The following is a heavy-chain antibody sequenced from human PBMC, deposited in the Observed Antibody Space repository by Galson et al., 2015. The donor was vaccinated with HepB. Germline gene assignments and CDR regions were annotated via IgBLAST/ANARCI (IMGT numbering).Heavy chain of an antibody. CDR2: IYCSGST. D-gene: IGHD4-17*01. V-gene: IGHV4-31*03. CDR3: ARVKYGDYADY. Sequence: TLSLTCTVSGGSISSGGYYWSWIRQHPGKGLEWIGYIYCSGSTYYNPSLKSRVTISVDTSKNQFSLKLSSVTAADTAVYYCARVKYGDYADYWGQGTLVTVSS. J-gene: IGHJ4*02. CDR1: GGSISSGGYY.